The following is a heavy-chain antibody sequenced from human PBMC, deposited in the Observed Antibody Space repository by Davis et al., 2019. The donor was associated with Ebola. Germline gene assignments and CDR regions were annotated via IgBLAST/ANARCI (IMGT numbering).Heavy chain of an antibody. D-gene: IGHD5-12*01. CDR3: ARGWPRSGFDY. CDR1: GDSVSSGG. Sequence: PSETLSLTCAISGDSVSSGGWNWIRQSPSRGLEWLGRTYFNSRWYYDYAVSVKSRITINPDTSKNQFSLHLNSVTPEDTAVYYCARGWPRSGFDYWGQGTLVIVSS. V-gene: IGHV6-1*01. J-gene: IGHJ4*02. CDR2: TYFNSRWYY.